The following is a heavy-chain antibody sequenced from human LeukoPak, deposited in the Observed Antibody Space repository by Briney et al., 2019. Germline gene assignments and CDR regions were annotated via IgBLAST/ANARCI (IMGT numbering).Heavy chain of an antibody. CDR2: ISGSGGST. J-gene: IGHJ4*02. Sequence: GGSPRLSCAASGFTFSSYAMSWVRQAPGKGLEWVSAISGSGGSTYYADAVKGRFTISRDNSKTTLYLQMNSLRAEDTAVYYCAKTGIAVAGTDYWGQGTLVTVSS. D-gene: IGHD6-19*01. CDR3: AKTGIAVAGTDY. CDR1: GFTFSSYA. V-gene: IGHV3-23*01.